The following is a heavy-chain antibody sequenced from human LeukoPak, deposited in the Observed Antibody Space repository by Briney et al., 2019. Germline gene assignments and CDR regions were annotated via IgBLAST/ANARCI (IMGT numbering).Heavy chain of an antibody. CDR3: ARDFSSGYLGAFDI. D-gene: IGHD3-22*01. V-gene: IGHV3-20*04. CDR1: GFTFDDYG. CDR2: INWNGVST. Sequence: GGSLRLSCAASGFTFDDYGMSWVRQAPGKGLEWVSSINWNGVSTGYADSVRGRFIISRDNAKNSLYLQMNSLRAEDTAVYYCARDFSSGYLGAFDIWGQGTMVTVSS. J-gene: IGHJ3*02.